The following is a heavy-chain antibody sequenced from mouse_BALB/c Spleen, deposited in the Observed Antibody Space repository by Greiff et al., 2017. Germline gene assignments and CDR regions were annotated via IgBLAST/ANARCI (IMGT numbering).Heavy chain of an antibody. V-gene: IGHV2-9*02. J-gene: IGHJ2*01. CDR2: IWAGGST. CDR1: GFTLTSYG. D-gene: IGHD2-3*01. Sequence: VQRVESGPGLVAPSQSLSITCTASGFTLTSYGVHWVRQPPGKGLEWLGVIWAGGSTNYNSALMSRLSISKDNSKNQVFFKMNSLQTDDTAMYYCARSDCYYGFDYWGQGTTVTVSA. CDR3: ARSDCYYGFDY.